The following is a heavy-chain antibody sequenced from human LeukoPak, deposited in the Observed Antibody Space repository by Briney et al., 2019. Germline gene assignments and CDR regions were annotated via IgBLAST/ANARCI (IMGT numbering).Heavy chain of an antibody. J-gene: IGHJ4*02. D-gene: IGHD3-10*01. V-gene: IGHV4-59*13. CDR3: ARGSGSGSYFDY. Sequence: PSETLSLTCTVSGGSISRYYWSWIRQPPGKGLEWIGYIYYSGSTNYNPSLKSRVTISVDTSNNQFSLKLSSVTAADTAVYYCARGSGSGSYFDYWGQGTLVTVS. CDR1: GGSISRYY. CDR2: IYYSGST.